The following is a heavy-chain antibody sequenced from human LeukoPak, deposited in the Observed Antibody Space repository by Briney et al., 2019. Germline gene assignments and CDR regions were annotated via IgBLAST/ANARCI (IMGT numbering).Heavy chain of an antibody. CDR1: TFTKAW. V-gene: IGHV3-23*01. Sequence: GGSLRLSCVLSTFTKAWMNWVRQAPGKGLEWVSGINGGATSTVYADSVKGRFTISRDNSKNTLYLQMNSLRVEDTAVYYCAKDQGSGHGSYTWGTFDYWGLETLVTVFS. D-gene: IGHD3-3*01. CDR3: AKDQGSGHGSYTWGTFDY. CDR2: INGGATST. J-gene: IGHJ4*01.